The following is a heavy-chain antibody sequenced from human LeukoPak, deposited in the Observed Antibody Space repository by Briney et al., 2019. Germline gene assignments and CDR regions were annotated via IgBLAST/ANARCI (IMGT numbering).Heavy chain of an antibody. V-gene: IGHV4-59*08. D-gene: IGHD6-19*01. CDR1: GGSISGYY. Sequence: KPSETLSLTCTVSGGSISGYYWSWIRQPPGKGLEWIGYIYHNGGTNYNPSLQSRLTISVDTSKNQLSLKLSSVTAADTAVYYCARHLRAVAGGRYFDYWGQGTQVTVSS. CDR3: ARHLRAVAGGRYFDY. J-gene: IGHJ4*02. CDR2: IYHNGGT.